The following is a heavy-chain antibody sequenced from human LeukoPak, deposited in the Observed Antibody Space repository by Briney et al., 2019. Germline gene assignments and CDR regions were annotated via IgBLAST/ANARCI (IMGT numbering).Heavy chain of an antibody. D-gene: IGHD2-2*01. CDR2: ISAYNGNT. J-gene: IGHJ4*02. CDR1: GYTFTSYG. CDR3: ARVFEDIVVVPAAIHFDY. Sequence: WASVKVSCKASGYTFTSYGISWVRQAPGQGLEWMGWISAYNGNTNYAQKLQGRVTMTTDTSTSTAYMELRSLRSDDTAVYYCARVFEDIVVVPAAIHFDYWGQGTLVTVSS. V-gene: IGHV1-18*01.